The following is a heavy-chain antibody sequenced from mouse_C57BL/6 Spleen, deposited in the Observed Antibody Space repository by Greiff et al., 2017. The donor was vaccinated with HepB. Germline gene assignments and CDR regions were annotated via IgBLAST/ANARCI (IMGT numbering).Heavy chain of an antibody. CDR3: ARDRLTTVNYAMDY. D-gene: IGHD1-1*01. CDR2: ISYDGSN. J-gene: IGHJ4*01. Sequence: EVKLMESGPGLVKPSQSLSLTCSVTGYSITSGYYWNWIRQFPGNKLEWMGYISYDGSNNYNPSLKNRISITRDTSKNQFFLKLNSVTTEDTATYYCARDRLTTVNYAMDYWGQGTSVTVSS. V-gene: IGHV3-6*01. CDR1: GYSITSGYY.